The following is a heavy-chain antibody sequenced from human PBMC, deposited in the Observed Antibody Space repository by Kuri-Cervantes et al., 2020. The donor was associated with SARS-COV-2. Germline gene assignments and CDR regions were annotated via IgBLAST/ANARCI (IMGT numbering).Heavy chain of an antibody. CDR1: GGSISSYY. J-gene: IGHJ6*03. V-gene: IGHV4-59*08. D-gene: IGHD3-10*01. Sequence: SETLSLTCTVSGGSISSYYWSWIRQPPGKGLEWIGYIYYSGSTNYNPSLKSRVTISVDTSTNQFSLKLSSVTAADTAVYYCARQGMVRGVVRLYEGYMAVWGKGNTVHVAS. CDR2: IYYSGST. CDR3: ARQGMVRGVVRLYEGYMAV.